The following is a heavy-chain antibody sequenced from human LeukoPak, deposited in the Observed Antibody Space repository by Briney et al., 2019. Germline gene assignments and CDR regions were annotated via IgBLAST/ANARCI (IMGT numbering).Heavy chain of an antibody. CDR2: FDPEDGET. D-gene: IGHD2-2*01. CDR1: GYTLTELS. CDR3: ATPYCSSTSCYGAFDI. J-gene: IGHJ3*02. V-gene: IGHV1-24*01. Sequence: ASVKVSCKVSGYTLTELSMHWVRQAPGKGLEWMGGFDPEDGETIYAQKFQGRVTMTEDTSTDTAYMELSSLRSEDTAVYYCATPYCSSTSCYGAFDIWGQGTMVTVSS.